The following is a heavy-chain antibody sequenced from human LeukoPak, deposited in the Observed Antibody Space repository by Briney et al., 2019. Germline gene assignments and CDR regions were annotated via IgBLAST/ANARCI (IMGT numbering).Heavy chain of an antibody. D-gene: IGHD3-22*01. CDR2: ISSSSSYI. CDR1: GFTFSSYS. Sequence: GGSLRLSCAASGFTFSSYSMNWVRQAPGKGLEWVSSISSSSSYIYYAGSVKGRFTISRDNAKNSLYLQMNSLRAEDTAVYYCARMGGDSRVWRLRSSVSNWGQGTLVTVSS. J-gene: IGHJ4*02. V-gene: IGHV3-21*01. CDR3: ARMGGDSRVWRLRSSVSN.